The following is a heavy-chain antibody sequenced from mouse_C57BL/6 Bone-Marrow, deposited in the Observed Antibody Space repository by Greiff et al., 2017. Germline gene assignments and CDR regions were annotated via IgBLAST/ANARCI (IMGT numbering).Heavy chain of an antibody. D-gene: IGHD1-1*01. J-gene: IGHJ2*01. CDR3: ARRDTTVVAPFDY. Sequence: EVQLVESGGDLVKPGGSLKLSCAASGFTFSSYGMSWVRQTPDKRLEWVATISSGGSYTYYPDSVKGRFTISRDNAKNTLYLQMSSLKSEDTAMYDCARRDTTVVAPFDYWGQGTTLTVSS. CDR1: GFTFSSYG. V-gene: IGHV5-6*01. CDR2: ISSGGSYT.